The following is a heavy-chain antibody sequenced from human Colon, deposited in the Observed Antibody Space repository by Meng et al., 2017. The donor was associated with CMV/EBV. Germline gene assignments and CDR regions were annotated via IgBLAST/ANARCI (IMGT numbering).Heavy chain of an antibody. J-gene: IGHJ4*02. Sequence: SQTLSLTCAISGDSVSSNSAAWNWIRQSPSRGLEWLGRTYYRSKWYNDYALSVKSRILISPDTSKNQFSLQLNSVTPEDTAVYYCTRGGDGNYVGKFDYWGQGTLVTVSS. D-gene: IGHD4-11*01. CDR3: TRGGDGNYVGKFDY. CDR1: GDSVSSNSAA. CDR2: TYYRSKWYN. V-gene: IGHV6-1*01.